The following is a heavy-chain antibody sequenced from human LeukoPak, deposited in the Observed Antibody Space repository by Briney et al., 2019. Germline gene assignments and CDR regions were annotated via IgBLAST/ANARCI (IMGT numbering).Heavy chain of an antibody. J-gene: IGHJ4*02. CDR1: GFTFSNYE. V-gene: IGHV3-48*03. CDR2: IGSSGTTI. Sequence: GGSLRLSCAASGFTFSNYEMNWVRQAPGKGLEWVSYIGSSGTTIYYADSVKGRFTISRDNAKNSLSLQMNSLKVEDTAVYYCARDHNGPYTFDYWGQGTLVTVSS. D-gene: IGHD2-2*02. CDR3: ARDHNGPYTFDY.